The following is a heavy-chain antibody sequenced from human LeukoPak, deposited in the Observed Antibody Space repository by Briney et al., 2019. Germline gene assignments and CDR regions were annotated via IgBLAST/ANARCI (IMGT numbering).Heavy chain of an antibody. D-gene: IGHD5-12*01. CDR1: GHTFSSHG. CDR2: ISAYNGNT. V-gene: IGHV1-18*01. J-gene: IGHJ4*02. Sequence: ASVKVSCKASGHTFSSHGISWVRQAPGQGLEWMGWISAYNGNTNYAQKLQGRVTMTTDTSTSTAYMELRSLRSDDTAVYYCARATTIEDFDYWGQGTLVTVSS. CDR3: ARATTIEDFDY.